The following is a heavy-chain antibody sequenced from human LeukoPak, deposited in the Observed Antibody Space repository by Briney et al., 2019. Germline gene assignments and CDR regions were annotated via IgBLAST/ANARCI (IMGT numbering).Heavy chain of an antibody. CDR2: INHSGST. D-gene: IGHD2-2*01. CDR1: GGSISSSSYY. J-gene: IGHJ5*02. Sequence: SATLSLTCTVSGGSISSSSYYWSWIRQPPGKGLEWIGEINHSGSTNYNPSLKSRVTISVDTSKNQFSLKLSSVTAADTAVYYCARGNGDIVVVPAVQGNSGVVRDGWFDPWGQGTLVTVSS. CDR3: ARGNGDIVVVPAVQGNSGVVRDGWFDP. V-gene: IGHV4-39*07.